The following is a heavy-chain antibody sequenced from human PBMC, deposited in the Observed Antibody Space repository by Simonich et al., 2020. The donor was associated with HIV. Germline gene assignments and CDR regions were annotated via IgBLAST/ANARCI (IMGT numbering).Heavy chain of an antibody. J-gene: IGHJ4*02. CDR3: ARAAADYYDTSGYYYGDYFDY. CDR1: GYTFTDYY. Sequence: QVQLVQSGAEVKKPGASVKVSCKASGYTFTDYYIHWVRQAPGQGLGWLGWINPNSGGTSYAQKFQGRVTMTRDTSISTAYMELSRLKSDDTAVYYCARAAADYYDTSGYYYGDYFDYWGQGTLVTVSS. CDR2: INPNSGGT. D-gene: IGHD3-22*01. V-gene: IGHV1-2*02.